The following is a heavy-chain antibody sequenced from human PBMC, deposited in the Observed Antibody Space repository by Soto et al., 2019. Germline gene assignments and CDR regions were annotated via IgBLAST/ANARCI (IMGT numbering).Heavy chain of an antibody. V-gene: IGHV3-74*01. CDR3: ARVASGSYDWFDP. CDR1: KFSFSGYW. D-gene: IGHD1-26*01. J-gene: IGHJ5*02. CDR2: INPDGSRT. Sequence: EMQLVESGGDLVQPGGSLRLSCAASKFSFSGYWLHWVRQPPGKGLMWVSRINPDGSRTTYADPVKGRFTISRDNAKNTLFLQMNSLRAEDTAVYYCARVASGSYDWFDPWGQGTLVTVSS.